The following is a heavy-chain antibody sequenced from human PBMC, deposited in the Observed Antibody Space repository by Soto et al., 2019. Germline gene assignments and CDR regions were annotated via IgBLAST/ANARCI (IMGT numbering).Heavy chain of an antibody. CDR1: GGSFSGYY. CDR3: ARGWDSSGWYEN. Sequence: QVQLQQWGAGLLKPSETLSLTCAVYGGSFSGYYWSWIRQPPGKGLEWIGEINHSGSTNYNPSLKSRVTISVDTSKNQCSLKLSSVTAADTAVYYCARGWDSSGWYENWGQGTLVTVSS. CDR2: INHSGST. D-gene: IGHD6-19*01. J-gene: IGHJ4*02. V-gene: IGHV4-34*01.